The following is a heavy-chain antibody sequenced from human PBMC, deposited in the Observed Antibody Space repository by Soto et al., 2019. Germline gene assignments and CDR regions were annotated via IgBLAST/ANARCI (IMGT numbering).Heavy chain of an antibody. Sequence: TLSLTCAVSGGSISSGGYSWSWIRQPPGKGLEWIGYIYHSGSTYYSPSLKSRVTISVDRSKNQFSLKLSSVTAADTAVYYCARASLNWNYEVSWFDPWGQGTLVTVSS. V-gene: IGHV4-30-2*01. CDR3: ARASLNWNYEVSWFDP. CDR2: IYHSGST. J-gene: IGHJ5*02. D-gene: IGHD1-7*01. CDR1: GGSISSGGYS.